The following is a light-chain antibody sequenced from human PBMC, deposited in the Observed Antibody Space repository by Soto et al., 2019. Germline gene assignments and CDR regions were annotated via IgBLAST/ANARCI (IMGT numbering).Light chain of an antibody. CDR1: QSVSSSY. CDR3: QQYGSSPPMYS. CDR2: GAS. J-gene: IGKJ2*01. V-gene: IGKV3-20*01. Sequence: EIVLTQSPGTLSLSPGERATLSCRASQSVSSSYLAWYQQKPGQAPRLLIYGASSRATRIPDRFSGRGSGTDFTLTISRLEPEDFAVYYCQQYGSSPPMYSFGQGTKLEIK.